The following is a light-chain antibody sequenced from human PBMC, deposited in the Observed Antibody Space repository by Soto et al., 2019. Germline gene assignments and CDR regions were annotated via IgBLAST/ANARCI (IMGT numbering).Light chain of an antibody. V-gene: IGKV3-20*01. J-gene: IGKJ4*01. Sequence: EIVLTQSPGTLSLSPGNTATLSCRASQSVPTNYLAWYQQKPGQAPSLLIYGASRRATGIPDRFSGSGSGTDFTLTIRLEPEDFAVYYCHQYGGSPLTFGGGTKVEI. CDR2: GAS. CDR1: QSVPTNY. CDR3: HQYGGSPLT.